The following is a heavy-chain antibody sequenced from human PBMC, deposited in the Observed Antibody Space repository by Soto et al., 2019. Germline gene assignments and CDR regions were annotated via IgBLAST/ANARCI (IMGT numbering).Heavy chain of an antibody. Sequence: QVQLVESGGGVVQPGRSLRLSCAASGFTFSSYGMHWVRQAPGKGLEWVALISSDGSNKYYAESVRGRFAISRDNSENTVNLQRNSLITGDTAVYYCARSRWLQLGPGGWGQGTLVTVCS. D-gene: IGHD5-12*01. V-gene: IGHV3-30*03. CDR1: GFTFSSYG. J-gene: IGHJ4*02. CDR2: ISSDGSNK. CDR3: ARSRWLQLGPGG.